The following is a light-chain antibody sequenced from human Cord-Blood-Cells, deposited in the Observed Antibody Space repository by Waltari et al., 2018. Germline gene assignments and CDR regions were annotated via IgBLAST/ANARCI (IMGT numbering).Light chain of an antibody. Sequence: EIVLTQSPATLSLPPGERATLPCRASQSVSSYLACYQQKPGQAPRLLIYDASNRATGIPARFSGSGSGTDFTLTISSLEPEDFAVYYCQQRSNWPPGITFGPGTKVDIK. J-gene: IGKJ3*01. V-gene: IGKV3-11*01. CDR3: QQRSNWPPGIT. CDR2: DAS. CDR1: QSVSSY.